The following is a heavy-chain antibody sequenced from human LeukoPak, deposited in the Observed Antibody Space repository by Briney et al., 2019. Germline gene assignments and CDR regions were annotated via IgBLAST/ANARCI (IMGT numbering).Heavy chain of an antibody. Sequence: ASVKVSCKASGYTFTSYGISWVRQAPGQGLEWMGWISAYNGNTNYAQKLQGRVTMTTDTSTSTAYMELRSLRSDDTAVYYCARDSGSGMAYCGGDCPWYFDLWGRGTLVTVSS. D-gene: IGHD2-21*02. CDR1: GYTFTSYG. CDR2: ISAYNGNT. J-gene: IGHJ2*01. CDR3: ARDSGSGMAYCGGDCPWYFDL. V-gene: IGHV1-18*01.